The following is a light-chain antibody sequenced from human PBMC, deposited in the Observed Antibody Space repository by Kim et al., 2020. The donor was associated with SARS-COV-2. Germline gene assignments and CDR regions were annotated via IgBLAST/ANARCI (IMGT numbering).Light chain of an antibody. CDR2: LAS. CDR1: ENIDTY. J-gene: IGKJ2*01. V-gene: IGKV1-5*03. Sequence: SASMGDRVTITCRASENIDTYLAWYQQKPGRAPRLLIYLASNLENGVPSRFSGTRSGTEFSLSITSLQTDDFATYYCQHYSRFPYTFGQGTKLEI. CDR3: QHYSRFPYT.